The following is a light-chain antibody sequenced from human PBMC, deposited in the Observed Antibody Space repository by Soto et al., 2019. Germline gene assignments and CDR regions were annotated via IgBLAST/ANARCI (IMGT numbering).Light chain of an antibody. V-gene: IGKV1-5*03. CDR3: QQYYIYIT. CDR1: QNIDDW. Sequence: DIQMTQSPSALSTSVGDRVTITCRASQNIDDWLAWYQQKPGKAPKLLIYKASAVQSGVPSRFSGSGSGTEFTLTSSSLQPDDFATYYCQQYYIYITFGQGTRLEIK. J-gene: IGKJ5*01. CDR2: KAS.